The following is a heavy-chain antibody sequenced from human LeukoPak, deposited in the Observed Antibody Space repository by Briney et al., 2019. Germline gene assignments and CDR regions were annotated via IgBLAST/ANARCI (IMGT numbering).Heavy chain of an antibody. D-gene: IGHD3-16*01. CDR3: APRGGGPVY. Sequence: GGSLRLSCAASGFTFSSYAMTWVRQAPGKGLEWVSVISGSGGSTYYADSVKGRFTISRDNSKNTLYLQMNSLRAEDTAVYYCAPRGGGPVYWGQGTLVTVSS. V-gene: IGHV3-23*01. CDR1: GFTFSSYA. J-gene: IGHJ4*02. CDR2: ISGSGGST.